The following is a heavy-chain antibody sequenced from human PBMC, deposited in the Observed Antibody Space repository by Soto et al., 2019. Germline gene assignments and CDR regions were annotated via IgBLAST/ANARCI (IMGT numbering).Heavy chain of an antibody. CDR2: INPSGGRT. CDR3: ARHNYGSGSTYFDY. CDR1: GYTFTKYY. J-gene: IGHJ4*02. V-gene: IGHV1-46*01. D-gene: IGHD3-10*01. Sequence: ASVKVSCKASGYTFTKYYIHWVRQAPGQGLEWLGKINPSGGRTTYAQNFQGRVTLTRDTSTSTVYMELNSMTAADTAVYYCARHNYGSGSTYFDYWGQGTLVTVSS.